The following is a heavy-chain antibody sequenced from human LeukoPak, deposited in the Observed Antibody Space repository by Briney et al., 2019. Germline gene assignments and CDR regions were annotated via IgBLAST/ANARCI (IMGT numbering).Heavy chain of an antibody. CDR2: INAGNGNT. Sequence: GASVKVSCKASGYTFTSYAMHWVRQAPGQRLEWMGWINAGNGNTKYSQKFQGRVTITRDTSASTAYMELSSLRSEDTAVYYCARVYFGTGSSWPLDYWGQGTLVTVSS. CDR1: GYTFTSYA. CDR3: ARVYFGTGSSWPLDY. J-gene: IGHJ4*02. D-gene: IGHD6-13*01. V-gene: IGHV1-3*01.